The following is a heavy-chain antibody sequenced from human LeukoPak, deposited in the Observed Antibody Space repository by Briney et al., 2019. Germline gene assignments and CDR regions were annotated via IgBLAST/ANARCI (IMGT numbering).Heavy chain of an antibody. V-gene: IGHV4-59*01. CDR1: GGSISSYY. CDR3: ARGVWVEHEWLLLLKYYYYYYMDV. CDR2: IYYSGST. J-gene: IGHJ6*03. D-gene: IGHD3-22*01. Sequence: PSETLSLTCTVSGGSISSYYWSWIRQPPGKGLEWIGYIYYSGSTNYNPSLKSRVTISVDTSKNQFSLKLSSVTAADTAVYYCARGVWVEHEWLLLLKYYYYYYMDVWGKGTTVTVSS.